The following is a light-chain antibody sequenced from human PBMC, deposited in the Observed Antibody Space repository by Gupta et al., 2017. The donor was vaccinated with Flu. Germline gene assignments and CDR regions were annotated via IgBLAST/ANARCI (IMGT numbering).Light chain of an antibody. CDR3: QQYDNLLLT. V-gene: IGKV1-33*01. Sequence: PSCLAATIGDRVTITCQASQDISNYLNWYQQRPGKAPNLLIYDASNLETGVPSRFSGSRSGTDFTFTISSLQPEDIATYYCQQYDNLLLTFGGGTTVDIK. J-gene: IGKJ4*01. CDR2: DAS. CDR1: QDISNY.